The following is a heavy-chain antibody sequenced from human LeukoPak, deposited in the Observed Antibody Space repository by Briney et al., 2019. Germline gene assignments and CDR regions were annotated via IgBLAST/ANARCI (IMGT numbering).Heavy chain of an antibody. CDR2: IYHSGST. Sequence: PSGTLSLTCAVSGGSISSSNWWSWVRPPPGKGLEWIGEIYHSGSTNYNPSLKSRVTISVDKSKNQFSLKLSSVTAADTAVYYCARGSGYPLYYFDYWGQGTLVTVSS. D-gene: IGHD6-25*01. J-gene: IGHJ4*02. CDR3: ARGSGYPLYYFDY. CDR1: GGSISSSNW. V-gene: IGHV4-4*02.